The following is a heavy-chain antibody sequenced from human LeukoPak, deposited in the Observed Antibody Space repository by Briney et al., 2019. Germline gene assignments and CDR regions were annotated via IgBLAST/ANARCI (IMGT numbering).Heavy chain of an antibody. CDR1: GYTFNKHG. D-gene: IGHD6-19*01. J-gene: IGHJ4*02. Sequence: ASVKVSCKASGYTFNKHGITWVRQAPGQGLEWMGWINAYNGDTKYGQKFQSRVTLITDTSASTAYMELRSLRSDDTAVYYCARDPSNTSGWSPYFDYWGQGALVTVSS. V-gene: IGHV1-18*04. CDR3: ARDPSNTSGWSPYFDY. CDR2: INAYNGDT.